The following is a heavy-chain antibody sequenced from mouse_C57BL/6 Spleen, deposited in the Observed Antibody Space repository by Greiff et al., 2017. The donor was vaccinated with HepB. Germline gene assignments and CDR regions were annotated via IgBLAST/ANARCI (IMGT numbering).Heavy chain of an antibody. CDR1: GYTFTDHT. CDR2: IYPRDGST. CDR3: ARWNYYGSSYVYYFDY. D-gene: IGHD1-1*01. J-gene: IGHJ2*01. V-gene: IGHV1-78*01. Sequence: VQLQQSDAELVKPGASVKISCKVSGYTFTDHTIHWMKQRPEQGLEWIGYIYPRDGSTKYNEKFKGKATLTADKSSSTAYMQLNSLTSEDSAVYFCARWNYYGSSYVYYFDYWGQGTTLTVSS.